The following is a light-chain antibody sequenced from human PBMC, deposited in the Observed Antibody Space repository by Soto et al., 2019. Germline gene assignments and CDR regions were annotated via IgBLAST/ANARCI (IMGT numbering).Light chain of an antibody. CDR1: QSLLYTNGNSY. V-gene: IGKV2-28*01. J-gene: IGKJ4*01. CDR3: MQGLQIPLT. CDR2: LAS. Sequence: DSVLTQSPLSLPVTPGEPASISCRSSQSLLYTNGNSYLDWYLQKPGQSPRVLIYLASNRASGVPDRFSGSGSGTDFTLKISRVEAEDVGVYYCMQGLQIPLTFGGGTKVEIK.